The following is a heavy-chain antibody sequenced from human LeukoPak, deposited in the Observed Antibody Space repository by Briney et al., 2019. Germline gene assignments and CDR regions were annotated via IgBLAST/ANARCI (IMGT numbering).Heavy chain of an antibody. CDR3: ARGPYYNDGSGYYYRLDH. Sequence: GGSLRLSCAASGFTVSQNYMSWVRQAPGKGLEWVSVIYSGGDTYYADSVKGRFTISRDYSKNILYLQMNSVRAEDTAVYYCARGPYYNDGSGYYYRLDHWGQGTLVTVSS. CDR2: IYSGGDT. V-gene: IGHV3-66*01. D-gene: IGHD3-22*01. J-gene: IGHJ4*02. CDR1: GFTVSQNY.